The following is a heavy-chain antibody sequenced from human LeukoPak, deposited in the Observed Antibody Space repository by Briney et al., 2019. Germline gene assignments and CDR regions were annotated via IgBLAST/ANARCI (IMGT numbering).Heavy chain of an antibody. CDR3: ASQIPRVEAINWFDP. CDR1: GGSISSSSYY. J-gene: IGHJ5*02. D-gene: IGHD2-15*01. CDR2: IYYSGST. V-gene: IGHV4-39*01. Sequence: PWETLSLTCTVSGGSISSSSYYWGWIRQPPGKGLEWIGSIYYSGSTYYNPSLKSRVTISVDTSKNQFSLKLSSVTAADTAVYYCASQIPRVEAINWFDPWGRGTLVTVSS.